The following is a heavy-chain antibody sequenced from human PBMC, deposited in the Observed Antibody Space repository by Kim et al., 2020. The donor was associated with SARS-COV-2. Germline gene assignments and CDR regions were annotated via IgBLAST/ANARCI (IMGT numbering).Heavy chain of an antibody. J-gene: IGHJ4*02. CDR1: GYTLTELS. Sequence: ASVKVSCKVSGYTLTELSMHWVRQAPGKGLEWMGGFDPEDGETIYAQKFQGRVTMTEDTSTDTAYMELSSLRSEDTAVYYCATSIPKYYYDSSGYSYYFDFGGQGTLVTVSS. D-gene: IGHD3-22*01. CDR3: ATSIPKYYYDSSGYSYYFDF. CDR2: FDPEDGET. V-gene: IGHV1-24*01.